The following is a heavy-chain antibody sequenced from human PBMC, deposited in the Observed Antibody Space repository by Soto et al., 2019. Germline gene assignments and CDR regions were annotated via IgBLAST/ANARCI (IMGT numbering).Heavy chain of an antibody. CDR2: INPNSGGT. CDR1: GYTFTGYY. V-gene: IGHV1-2*04. Sequence: ASVKVSCKASGYTFTGYYMHWVRQAPGQGLEWMGWINPNSGGTNYAQKFQGWVTMTRDTSISTSYMVLSSLRSEDTAVYYCATSSVAAYDYWGQGTLVTVSS. D-gene: IGHD6-19*01. J-gene: IGHJ4*02. CDR3: ATSSVAAYDY.